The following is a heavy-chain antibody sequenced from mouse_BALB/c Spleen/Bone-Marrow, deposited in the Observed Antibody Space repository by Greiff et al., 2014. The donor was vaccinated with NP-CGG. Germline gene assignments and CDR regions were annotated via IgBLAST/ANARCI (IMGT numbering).Heavy chain of an antibody. CDR1: GFSLTSYG. Sequence: VILVESGPDLVAPSQSLSITCTVSGFSLTSYGVHWVRQPPGKGLEWLVVIWSDGSTTYNSALKSRLSISKDNSKSQVFLKMNSLQTDDTAMYYCARHDNDGYYLAYWGQGTLVTVSA. CDR3: ARHDNDGYYLAY. CDR2: IWSDGST. J-gene: IGHJ3*01. V-gene: IGHV2-6-2*01. D-gene: IGHD2-3*01.